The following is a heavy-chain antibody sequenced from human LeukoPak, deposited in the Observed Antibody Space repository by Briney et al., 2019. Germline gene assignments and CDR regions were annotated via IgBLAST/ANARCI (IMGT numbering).Heavy chain of an antibody. CDR3: AGASSTSFQYYYYYMDV. CDR1: GGTFSSYA. CDR2: INPNSGGT. Sequence: ASVKVSCKASGGTFSSYAISWVRQAPGQGLEWMGWINPNSGGTNYAQKFQGRVTMTRDTSISTAYMELSRLRSDDTAVYYCAGASSTSFQYYYYYMDVWGKGTTVTVSS. D-gene: IGHD2-2*01. J-gene: IGHJ6*03. V-gene: IGHV1-2*02.